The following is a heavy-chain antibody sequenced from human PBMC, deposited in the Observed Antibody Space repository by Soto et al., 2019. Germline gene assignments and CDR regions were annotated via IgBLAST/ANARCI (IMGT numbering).Heavy chain of an antibody. D-gene: IGHD5-18*01. CDR2: INKNGGEK. V-gene: IGHV3-7*03. J-gene: IGHJ4*02. CDR1: GFTFISYS. Sequence: EVQLVESGGGLVQPGGSLRLSGAASGFTFISYSMSWVRQAPGKGREWVANINKNGGEKYYVDSVKGRFTISRDNAKNSLYLQMNSLRAEDTAVYYCARPWDTAMVSTWNYWGQGTLVTVSS. CDR3: ARPWDTAMVSTWNY.